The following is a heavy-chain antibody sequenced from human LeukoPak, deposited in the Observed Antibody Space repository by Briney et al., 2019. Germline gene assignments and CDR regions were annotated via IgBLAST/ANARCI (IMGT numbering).Heavy chain of an antibody. CDR2: IRYDGSNK. CDR1: GFTFSSYG. J-gene: IGHJ4*02. CDR3: AKGFHYGYGY. V-gene: IGHV3-30*02. Sequence: GGSLRLSCAASGFTFSSYGMHWVRQAPGKGLEWVAFIRYDGSNKYYADSVKGRFTISRDNSRNTLYLQMNTLRAEDSAVYYCAKGFHYGYGYWGQGTLVTVSS. D-gene: IGHD5-18*01.